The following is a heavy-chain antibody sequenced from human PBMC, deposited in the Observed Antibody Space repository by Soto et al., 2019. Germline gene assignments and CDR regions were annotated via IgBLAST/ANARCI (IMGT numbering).Heavy chain of an antibody. CDR2: IYYSGST. D-gene: IGHD1-7*01. CDR1: GGSISSYY. V-gene: IGHV4-59*01. Sequence: SETLSLTCTVSGGSISSYYWSWIRQPPGKGLEWIGYIYYSGSTNYNPSLKSRVTISVDTSKNQFSLKLGSVTAADTAVYYCARSSITGTFYYYYGMDVWGQGTTVTVSS. CDR3: ARSSITGTFYYYYGMDV. J-gene: IGHJ6*02.